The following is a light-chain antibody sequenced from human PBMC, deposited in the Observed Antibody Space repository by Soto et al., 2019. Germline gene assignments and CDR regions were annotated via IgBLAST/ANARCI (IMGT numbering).Light chain of an antibody. V-gene: IGLV2-8*01. CDR1: SSDVGGYNY. CDR3: TSYSGSSNNLV. Sequence: QSALTQPPSASGSPGQSVTISCTGTSSDVGGYNYVSWYQQHPGKVPKLLIYEVSKRPSGVPDRFSGSKSGNTASPTVSGLQAEDEADFYCTSYSGSSNNLVFGGGTKLTVL. J-gene: IGLJ2*01. CDR2: EVS.